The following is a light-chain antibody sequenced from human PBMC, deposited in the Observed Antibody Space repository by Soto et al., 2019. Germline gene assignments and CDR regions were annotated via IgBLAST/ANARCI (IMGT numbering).Light chain of an antibody. CDR3: QAWDITTYV. CDR1: TLGDKY. J-gene: IGLJ1*01. CDR2: QDT. Sequence: SYELTQPPSVSVSPGQTASITCSGDTLGDKYAFWYQQKPGQSPVLVIYQDTKRPSGIPERFSGSNSGNTATLTISGTQAMDEADYYCQAWDITTYVFGTGTKVTVL. V-gene: IGLV3-1*01.